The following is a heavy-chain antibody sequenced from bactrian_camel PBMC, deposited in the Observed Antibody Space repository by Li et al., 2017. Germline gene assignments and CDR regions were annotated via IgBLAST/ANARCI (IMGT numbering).Heavy chain of an antibody. CDR1: GFEFDHYA. J-gene: IGHJ4*01. CDR3: TKDSTDALWASTH. Sequence: VQLVESGGGLVQPGGSLRLSCSASGFEFDHYAMGWIRQAPGKGLEWVSAVTENGIPVYSSSVKGRATVSKDNAKNTLYLHLNSLKTEDTAMYYCTKDSTDALWASTHWGQGTQVTVS. V-gene: IGHV3-1*01. CDR2: VTENGIP. D-gene: IGHD1*01.